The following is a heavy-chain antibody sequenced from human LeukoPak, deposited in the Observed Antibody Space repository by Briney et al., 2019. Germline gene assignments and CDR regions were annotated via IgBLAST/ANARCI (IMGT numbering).Heavy chain of an antibody. J-gene: IGHJ6*02. Sequence: GGTLRLSCAASGFTVNSNDMSWVRQAPGKGLEWVSVIFSGGSTYHADSVKGRFTISRDNSKNTLYLQMNSLRVDDTSVYYCARNRYYGLDVWGQGTTVTVSS. CDR3: ARNRYYGLDV. V-gene: IGHV3-66*02. CDR2: IFSGGST. CDR1: GFTVNSND.